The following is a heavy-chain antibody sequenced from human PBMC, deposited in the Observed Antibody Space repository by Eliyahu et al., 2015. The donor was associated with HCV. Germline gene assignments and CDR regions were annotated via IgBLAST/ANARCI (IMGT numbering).Heavy chain of an antibody. CDR2: INPGDGTT. D-gene: IGHD3-16*01. Sequence: QVQLVQSGAEVRKPGASVKVSCXVSGHTSFSYYMHWVRQAPGQGLEWMGIINPGDGTTRNAQNFQGRVTMTRDASTSTVYMELSSLRFEDTALYYCVREGDGITLAFWGQGTLVTVSS. CDR3: VREGDGITLAF. J-gene: IGHJ4*02. V-gene: IGHV1-46*01. CDR1: GHTSFSYY.